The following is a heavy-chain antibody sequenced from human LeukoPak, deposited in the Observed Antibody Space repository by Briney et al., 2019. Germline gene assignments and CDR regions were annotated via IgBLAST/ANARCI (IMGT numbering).Heavy chain of an antibody. CDR1: GFTFSSYA. D-gene: IGHD3-10*01. V-gene: IGHV3-30*04. Sequence: GGSLRLSCATSGFTFSSYAMHWVRQAPGKGLEWVAVISYDGSNKYYADSVKGRFTISRDNSKNTLYLQMNSLRAEDTAVYYCARDRGPFDYWGQGTLVTVSS. CDR2: ISYDGSNK. J-gene: IGHJ4*02. CDR3: ARDRGPFDY.